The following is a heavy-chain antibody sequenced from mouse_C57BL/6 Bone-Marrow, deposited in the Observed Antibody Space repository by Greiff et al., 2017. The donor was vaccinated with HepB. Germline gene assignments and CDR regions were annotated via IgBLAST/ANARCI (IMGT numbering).Heavy chain of an antibody. J-gene: IGHJ2*01. CDR2: LSYDGSN. Sequence: VQLKESGPGLVKPSQSLSLTCSVTGYSITSGYYWNWIRQFPGNKLEWMGYLSYDGSNNYNPSLKNRISITRDTSKNQFFLKLNSVTTEDTATYYCARDRGDDYDYWGQGTTLTVSS. CDR1: GYSITSGYY. CDR3: ARDRGDDYDY. D-gene: IGHD2-4*01. V-gene: IGHV3-6*01.